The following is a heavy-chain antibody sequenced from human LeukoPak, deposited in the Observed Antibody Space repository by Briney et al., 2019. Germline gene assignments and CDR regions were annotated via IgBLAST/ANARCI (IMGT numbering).Heavy chain of an antibody. CDR2: IYYSGST. CDR3: ARLYSSSWYSPGQWFDP. J-gene: IGHJ5*02. Sequence: SETLSLTCTVSGGSISSYYWSWIRQPPGKGLEWIGYIYYSGSTNYNPSLKSRVTISVDTSKNQFSLKLSSVTAADTAVYYCARLYSSSWYSPGQWFDPWGQGTLVTVSS. CDR1: GGSISSYY. V-gene: IGHV4-59*08. D-gene: IGHD6-13*01.